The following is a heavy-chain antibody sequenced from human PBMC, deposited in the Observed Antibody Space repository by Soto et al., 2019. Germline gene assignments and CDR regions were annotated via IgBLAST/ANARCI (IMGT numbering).Heavy chain of an antibody. CDR3: ARGWYSSSSRAGYGMDV. CDR2: IIPIFGTA. V-gene: IGHV1-69*13. J-gene: IGHJ6*02. D-gene: IGHD6-6*01. Sequence: GASVKVSCEASGGTFSSYAISWVRQAPGQGLEWMGGIIPIFGTANYAQKFQGRVTITADESTSTAYRELSSLRSEDTAVYHCARGWYSSSSRAGYGMDVWGQGTTVTVSS. CDR1: GGTFSSYA.